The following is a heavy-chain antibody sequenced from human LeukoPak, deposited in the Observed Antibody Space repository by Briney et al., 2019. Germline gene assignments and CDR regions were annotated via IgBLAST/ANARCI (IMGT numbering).Heavy chain of an antibody. CDR3: ARAGGSTVSHSDY. CDR1: GFTFSSYS. V-gene: IGHV3-21*01. CDR2: ISCSTSYI. Sequence: GSLRLSCAASGFTFSSYSMSWIRQAPGKGLEWVSSISCSTSYIYYADSVKGRFTISKDNAKNSLYLQMNSLRAEDTAVYYCARAGGSTVSHSDYWGQGTLVTVSS. J-gene: IGHJ4*02. D-gene: IGHD4-17*01.